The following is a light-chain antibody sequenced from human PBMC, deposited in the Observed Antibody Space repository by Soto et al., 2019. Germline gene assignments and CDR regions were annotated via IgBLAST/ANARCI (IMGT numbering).Light chain of an antibody. J-gene: IGKJ1*01. CDR1: QSISSW. CDR3: QQYNSSSPET. V-gene: IGKV1-5*03. CDR2: KAS. Sequence: DIQMTQSPSTLSASVGDRVTITCRASQSISSWLAWYQQKPGKAPKLLIYKASGLESGVPSRFSGSGSGTEFTLTISSLQPDDFENYHCQQYNSSSPETFGQGTKVDIK.